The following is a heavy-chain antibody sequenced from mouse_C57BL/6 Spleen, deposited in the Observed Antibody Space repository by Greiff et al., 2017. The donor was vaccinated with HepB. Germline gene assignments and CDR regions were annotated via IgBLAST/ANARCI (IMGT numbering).Heavy chain of an antibody. Sequence: EVQGVESGGGLVQPGESLKLSCETNEYEFPSHDMSWVRKTPEKRLELVAAINSDGGSTYYPDTMERRFIISRDNTKKTLYLQMSSLRSEDTALYYCARQDWDGAWFAYWGQGALVTVSA. CDR1: EYEFPSHD. CDR2: INSDGGST. V-gene: IGHV5-2*01. D-gene: IGHD4-1*01. CDR3: ARQDWDGAWFAY. J-gene: IGHJ3*01.